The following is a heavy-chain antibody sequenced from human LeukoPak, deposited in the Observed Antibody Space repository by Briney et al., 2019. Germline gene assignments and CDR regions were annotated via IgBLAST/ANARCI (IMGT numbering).Heavy chain of an antibody. V-gene: IGHV3-23*01. CDR3: AKDPHSPYCSGGSCYSDY. CDR1: GFTFSSYA. CDR2: ISGSGGST. Sequence: GGSLRLSCAASGFTFSSYAMSWVRQAPGKGLEWVSAISGSGGSTYYADSVKGRFTISRDNSKNTLYLQKNSLRAEDTAVYYCAKDPHSPYCSGGSCYSDYWGQGTLVTVSS. J-gene: IGHJ4*02. D-gene: IGHD2-15*01.